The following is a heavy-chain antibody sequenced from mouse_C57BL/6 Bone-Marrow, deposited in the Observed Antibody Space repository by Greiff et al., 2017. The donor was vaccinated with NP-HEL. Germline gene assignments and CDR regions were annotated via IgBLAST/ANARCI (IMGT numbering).Heavy chain of an antibody. CDR2: IYPRSGNT. Sequence: VQLKESGAELARPGASVKLSCKASGYTFTSYGISWVKQRTGQGLEWIGEIYPRSGNTYYNEKFKGKATLTADKSSSTAYMELRSLTSEDSAVYFCARNWYWGQGTLVTVSA. CDR1: GYTFTSYG. D-gene: IGHD4-1*01. J-gene: IGHJ3*01. CDR3: ARNWY. V-gene: IGHV1-81*01.